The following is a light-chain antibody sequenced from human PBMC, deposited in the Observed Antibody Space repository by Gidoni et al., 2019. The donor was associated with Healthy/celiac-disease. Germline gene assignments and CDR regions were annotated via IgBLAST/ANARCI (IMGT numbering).Light chain of an antibody. CDR1: QSISSY. J-gene: IGKJ1*01. CDR3: QQSYSTPWT. V-gene: IGKV1-39*01. Sequence: DIQMTQSPSSLSASVGDRVNITCRASQSISSYLNWYQQKPGKAPNLLIYAASSLQSGVPSRFSGSGSGTDFTLTISSLQPEDFATYDCQQSYSTPWTFGQGTKVEIK. CDR2: AAS.